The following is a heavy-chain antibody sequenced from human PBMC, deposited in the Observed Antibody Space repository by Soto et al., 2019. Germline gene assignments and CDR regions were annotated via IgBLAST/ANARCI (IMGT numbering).Heavy chain of an antibody. CDR2: ISSSGSTI. CDR1: GFTFSDYY. CDR3: ARDQPHFGVVNYYYYYMDV. Sequence: GGSLRLSCAASGFTFSDYYMSWIRQAPGKGLEWVSYISSSGSTIYYADSVKGRFTISRDNAKNSLYLQMNSLRAEDTAVYYCARDQPHFGVVNYYYYYMDVWGKGTTVTVSS. J-gene: IGHJ6*03. V-gene: IGHV3-11*01. D-gene: IGHD3-3*01.